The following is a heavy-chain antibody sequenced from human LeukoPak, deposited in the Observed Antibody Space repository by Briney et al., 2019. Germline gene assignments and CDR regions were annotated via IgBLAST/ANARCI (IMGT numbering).Heavy chain of an antibody. Sequence: GGSLRLSCAASGFTVSSNYMSWVRQAPGKGLEWVSVIYSGGSTYYADSVKGRFTISRDNAKDSLYLQMNSLRAEDTAVYYCARDPGSGYEEHFDYWGQGTLVTVSS. CDR1: GFTVSSNY. J-gene: IGHJ4*02. D-gene: IGHD5-12*01. CDR3: ARDPGSGYEEHFDY. CDR2: IYSGGST. V-gene: IGHV3-53*01.